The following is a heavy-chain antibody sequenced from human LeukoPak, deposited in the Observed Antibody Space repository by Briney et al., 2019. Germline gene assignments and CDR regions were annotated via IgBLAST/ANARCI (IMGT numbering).Heavy chain of an antibody. Sequence: GGSLRLSCAASGFTFSDTWLSWVRQAPGKGLEWVANIKQDGSEKYYVDSVKGGFTISRENAKNSVYVEMNSLRAEDTAVYYCARDRGRIQLWYDFDYWGQGTPVTVSS. CDR2: IKQDGSEK. CDR3: ARDRGRIQLWYDFDY. D-gene: IGHD5-18*01. V-gene: IGHV3-7*01. J-gene: IGHJ4*02. CDR1: GFTFSDTW.